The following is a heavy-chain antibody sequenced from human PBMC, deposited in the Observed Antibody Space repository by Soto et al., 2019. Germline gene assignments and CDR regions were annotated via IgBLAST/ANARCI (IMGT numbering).Heavy chain of an antibody. J-gene: IGHJ5*02. CDR2: ISGSGGST. D-gene: IGHD6-19*01. Sequence: LRLSCAASGFTFSSYAMSWVRQAPGKGLEWVSAISGSGGSTYYADSVKGRFTISRDNSKNKLYLQMNSLRAEDTAVYYCAKDLRGSSYRPNWFDPWGQGNLVTVSS. V-gene: IGHV3-23*01. CDR1: GFTFSSYA. CDR3: AKDLRGSSYRPNWFDP.